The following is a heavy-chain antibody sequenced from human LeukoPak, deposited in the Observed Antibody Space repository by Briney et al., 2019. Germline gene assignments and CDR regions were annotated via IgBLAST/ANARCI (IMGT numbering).Heavy chain of an antibody. CDR1: GGSFSGHY. CDR2: INHSGST. Sequence: SETLSLPCAVYGGSFSGHYWSWIRPPPGKGLEWIGEINHSGSTNYNPSLKSRVTISVDTSKNQFSLKLSSVTAADTAVYYCARATSGSSNWFDPWGQGTLVTVSS. D-gene: IGHD2-15*01. J-gene: IGHJ5*02. V-gene: IGHV4-34*01. CDR3: ARATSGSSNWFDP.